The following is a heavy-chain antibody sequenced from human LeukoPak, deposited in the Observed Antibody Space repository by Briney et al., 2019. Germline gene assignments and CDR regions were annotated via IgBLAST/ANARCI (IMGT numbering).Heavy chain of an antibody. V-gene: IGHV4-61*01. CDR3: ASLRKYDSSGYHYAEYFQH. CDR2: IYYSGST. J-gene: IGHJ1*01. Sequence: PSETLSLTCTVSGGSISSSSYYWSWIRQPPGKGLEWIGYIYYSGSTNYNPSLKSRVTISVDTSKNQFSLKLSSVTAADTAVYYCASLRKYDSSGYHYAEYFQHWGQGTLVTVSS. CDR1: GGSISSSSYY. D-gene: IGHD3-22*01.